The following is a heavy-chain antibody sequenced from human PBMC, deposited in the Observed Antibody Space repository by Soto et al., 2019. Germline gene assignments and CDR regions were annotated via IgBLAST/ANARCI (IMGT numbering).Heavy chain of an antibody. D-gene: IGHD2-15*01. CDR3: ARDKGVVVVAATNYYYGMDV. J-gene: IGHJ6*02. V-gene: IGHV1-69*13. CDR1: GRTLSRYG. CDR2: IIPIFGTA. Sequence: GAPVKGSCKGFGRTLSRYGISWVGQAPGQRVEWMGGIIPIFGTANYAQKFQGRVTITADESTSTAYMELSSLRSEDTAVYYCARDKGVVVVAATNYYYGMDVWGQGTTVTVSS.